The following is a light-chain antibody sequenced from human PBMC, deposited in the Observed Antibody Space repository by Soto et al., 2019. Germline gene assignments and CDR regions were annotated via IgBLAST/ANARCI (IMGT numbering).Light chain of an antibody. Sequence: DIQMTQSPSSLSASVVDRVTITCRASHAISNYLAWYQVKPGKVPKLLISTASTLRSGVPSRFSGGGSGTDFTLTISSLQPEDVATYYCQNYNSAPYAFGQGTKLEI. CDR2: TAS. CDR3: QNYNSAPYA. V-gene: IGKV1-27*01. CDR1: HAISNY. J-gene: IGKJ2*01.